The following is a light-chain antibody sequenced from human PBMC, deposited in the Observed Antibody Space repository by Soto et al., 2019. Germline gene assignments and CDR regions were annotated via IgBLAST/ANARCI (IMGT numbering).Light chain of an antibody. V-gene: IGKV3-11*01. CDR1: QSVTTF. CDR3: QQRSNWPPSIT. CDR2: DAS. Sequence: EIVLTQSPATLSLSPGDRATLSCRASQSVTTFLAWYQQKPGQAPSLLSYDASDRAPGIPTRFSVSGSATDFTLTINNLEPEDFAVYYCQQRSNWPPSITFGQGTRLEIK. J-gene: IGKJ5*01.